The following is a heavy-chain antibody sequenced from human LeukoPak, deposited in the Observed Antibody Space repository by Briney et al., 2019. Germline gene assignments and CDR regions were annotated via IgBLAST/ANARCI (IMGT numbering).Heavy chain of an antibody. D-gene: IGHD3-10*01. V-gene: IGHV3-23*01. J-gene: IGHJ4*02. CDR1: GFTFSSYA. CDR3: AKDESEDYGSGSYHYFDY. Sequence: GGSLRLSCAASGFTFSSYAMSWVRQAPGKGLEWVSAISGSGGSTYYADSVKGRFTISRDNSKNKLFLQMNGLRAEDTAVYYCAKDESEDYGSGSYHYFDYWGQGTLVTVSS. CDR2: ISGSGGST.